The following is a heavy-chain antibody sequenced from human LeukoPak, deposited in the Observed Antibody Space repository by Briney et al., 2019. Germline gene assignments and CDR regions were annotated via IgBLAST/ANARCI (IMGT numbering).Heavy chain of an antibody. Sequence: PGGSLRLSCAASGFTFSRFWMNWVRQVPGKGLEWVANINEDGSQKYYVDSVKGRFTISRDNAKNSLSLQMNSLRAEDTAIYYCATIDLTGDNDFWGQGALVTVSS. CDR3: ATIDLTGDNDF. CDR2: INEDGSQK. D-gene: IGHD4-23*01. CDR1: GFTFSRFW. V-gene: IGHV3-7*01. J-gene: IGHJ4*02.